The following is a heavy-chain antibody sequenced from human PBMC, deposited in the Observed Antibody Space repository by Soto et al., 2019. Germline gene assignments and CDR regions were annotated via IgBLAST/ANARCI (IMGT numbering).Heavy chain of an antibody. CDR1: GGSISSGDYY. CDR3: ARLGAYYQSLDP. D-gene: IGHD2-21*01. Sequence: PSETLSLTCTVSGGSISSGDYYWSWIRQPPGKGLEWIGYIYYSGSTYYNPSLKSRVTISVDTSKSHFSLRLSSVTAADAAVYYCARLGAYYQSLDPWGPGTLVTVSS. CDR2: IYYSGST. J-gene: IGHJ5*02. V-gene: IGHV4-30-4*01.